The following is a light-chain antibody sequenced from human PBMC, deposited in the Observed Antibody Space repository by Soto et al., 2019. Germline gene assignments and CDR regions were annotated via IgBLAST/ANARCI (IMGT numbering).Light chain of an antibody. CDR2: GAS. CDR3: QQSYSTSLT. Sequence: DIVMTQSPSTLSVAPGERLTSPCTASQGVSRKLAWYQHKPGQAPRLLISGASTGATGFPARFSGSGSGTDFTLTISSLQPEDFATYYCQQSYSTSLTFGGGTKVEIK. V-gene: IGKV3-15*01. J-gene: IGKJ4*01. CDR1: QGVSRK.